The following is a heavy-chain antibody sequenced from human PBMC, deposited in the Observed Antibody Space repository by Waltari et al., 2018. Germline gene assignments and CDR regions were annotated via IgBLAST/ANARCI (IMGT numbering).Heavy chain of an antibody. J-gene: IGHJ4*02. CDR3: ARTFTIFGGYDY. V-gene: IGHV1-8*02. CDR1: GYTFTSYD. Sequence: QVQLVQSGAEVKKPGASVKVSCKASGYTFTSYDINWVRQATGQGLEWMGWMNPNSGNTGYAQKFQGRVTISVDTSKNQFSLKLSSVTAADTAVYYCARTFTIFGGYDYWGQGTLVTVSS. CDR2: MNPNSGNT. D-gene: IGHD3-3*01.